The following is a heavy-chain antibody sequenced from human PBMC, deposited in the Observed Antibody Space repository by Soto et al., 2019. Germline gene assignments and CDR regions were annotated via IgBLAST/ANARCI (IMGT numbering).Heavy chain of an antibody. CDR3: AKERLARGFDY. CDR1: GFTFSNYA. J-gene: IGHJ4*02. V-gene: IGHV3-23*01. Sequence: EVQLLDSGGGLVQPGGSLRLSCEASGFTFSNYAMNWVRQAPGKGLEWVLGISGGGDNTYYAYSVKGRFTISRDNSKNTVFLQMNSLRADDTAVYYCAKERLARGFDYWGQGTLVTVSS. CDR2: ISGGGDNT.